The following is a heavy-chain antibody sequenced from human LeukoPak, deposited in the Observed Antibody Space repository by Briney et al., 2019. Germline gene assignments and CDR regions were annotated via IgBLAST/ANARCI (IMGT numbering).Heavy chain of an antibody. V-gene: IGHV3-7*01. J-gene: IGHJ4*02. CDR1: GFSFSNSW. D-gene: IGHD6-6*01. CDR3: TTQYSSSSFG. CDR2: IKPDGSEG. Sequence: GGSLRLSCAASGFSFSNSWMTWVRQAPGSGRGWVASIKPDGSEGNYVDSVKGRFTISRDNPKNSLYRQLNSLRAEDTAVNHFTTQYSSSSFGWGQGTLVTVS.